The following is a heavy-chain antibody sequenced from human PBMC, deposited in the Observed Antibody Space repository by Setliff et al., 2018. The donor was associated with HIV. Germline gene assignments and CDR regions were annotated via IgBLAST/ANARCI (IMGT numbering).Heavy chain of an antibody. V-gene: IGHV4-39*01. J-gene: IGHJ4*02. CDR3: ARHFYGYYGSNGLPIQY. CDR1: GASISSQY. Sequence: PSETLSLTCIVSGASISSQYWVWIRQPPGKELEWIGSFYYSGGTYYNPSLMGRVTISIDTSKNQFSLNLSSVAAADTAVYYCARHFYGYYGSNGLPIQYWGQGTLVTVSS. CDR2: FYYSGGT. D-gene: IGHD3-22*01.